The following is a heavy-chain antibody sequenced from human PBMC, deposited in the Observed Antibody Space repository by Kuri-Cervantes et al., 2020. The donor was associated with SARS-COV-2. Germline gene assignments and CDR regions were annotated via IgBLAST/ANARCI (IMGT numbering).Heavy chain of an antibody. D-gene: IGHD1-26*01. V-gene: IGHV1-69*06. CDR1: GGTFSSYT. CDR2: IIPIFGTA. Sequence: SVKVSCKASGGTFSSYTISWVRQAPGQGLEWMGGIIPIFGTANYAQKFQGRVTITADKSTSTAYMELSSLRSEDTAVYYCARDQRVGATLGDAFDIWGQGTMVTV. J-gene: IGHJ3*02. CDR3: ARDQRVGATLGDAFDI.